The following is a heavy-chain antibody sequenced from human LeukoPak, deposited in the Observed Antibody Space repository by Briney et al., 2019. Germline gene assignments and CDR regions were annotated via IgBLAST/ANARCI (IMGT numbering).Heavy chain of an antibody. CDR3: ARDSVVFPHDYGDYQAYGMDV. Sequence: SVNVSCKASGGTFSSYAISWVRQAPGQGLEWMGGIIPIFGTANYAQKFQGRVTITADESTSTAYMELSSLRSEDTAVYYCARDSVVFPHDYGDYQAYGMDVWGQGTTVTVSS. CDR2: IIPIFGTA. D-gene: IGHD4-17*01. V-gene: IGHV1-69*13. J-gene: IGHJ6*02. CDR1: GGTFSSYA.